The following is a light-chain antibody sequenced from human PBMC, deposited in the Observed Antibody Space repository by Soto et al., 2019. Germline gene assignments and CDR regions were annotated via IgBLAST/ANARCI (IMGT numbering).Light chain of an antibody. CDR2: DVS. Sequence: QSALTQPRSVSGSPGQSVTISCTGTSSDVGGYNYVSWYQQHPGKAPKLMIYDVSKRPSGFPDRFSGSKSGNTASLTISGLQAEDEADYYCCSYAGSYPYVFGTGTKLTVL. CDR1: SSDVGGYNY. J-gene: IGLJ1*01. V-gene: IGLV2-11*01. CDR3: CSYAGSYPYV.